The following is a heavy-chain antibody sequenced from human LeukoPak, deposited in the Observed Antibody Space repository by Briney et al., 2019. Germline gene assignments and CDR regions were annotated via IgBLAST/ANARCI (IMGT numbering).Heavy chain of an antibody. V-gene: IGHV3-74*01. D-gene: IGHD2-2*01. J-gene: IGHJ4*02. CDR1: GFTFSSYW. Sequence: PGGSLRLSCAAPGFTFSSYWMHWVRQAPGKGLVWVSRINSDGSSTSYADSVKGRFTISRDNAKNTLYLQMHSLRAEDTAVYYCARGGSSTSAFDYWGQGTLVTVSS. CDR3: ARGGSSTSAFDY. CDR2: INSDGSST.